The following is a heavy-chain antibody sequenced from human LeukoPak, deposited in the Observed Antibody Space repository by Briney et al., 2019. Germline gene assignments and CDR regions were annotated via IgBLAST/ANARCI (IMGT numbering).Heavy chain of an antibody. J-gene: IGHJ5*02. CDR2: IRSKGGTT. D-gene: IGHD3-10*01. CDR3: TRGLAGS. Sequence: GGSLRFSCTASGFTFGDYAMNWVRQAPWNGLEWVGFIRSKGGTTEYAASVKGRFTISRDDSKSIAYLQMNGLKTEDTAMYYCTRGLAGSWGQGTLVTVSS. V-gene: IGHV3-49*04. CDR1: GFTFGDYA.